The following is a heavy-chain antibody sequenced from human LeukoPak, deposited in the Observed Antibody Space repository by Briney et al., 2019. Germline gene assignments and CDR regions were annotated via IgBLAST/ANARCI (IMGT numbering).Heavy chain of an antibody. D-gene: IGHD3-22*01. CDR1: GFTFSSYG. CDR2: IRYDGSNK. Sequence: GGSLRLSCAAFGFTFSSYGMHWVRQAPGKGLEWVAFIRYDGSNKYYADSVKGRFTISRDNSKNTLYLQMNSLRAEDTAVYYCAKAHYYDSAESDYWGQGTLVTVSS. V-gene: IGHV3-30*02. CDR3: AKAHYYDSAESDY. J-gene: IGHJ4*02.